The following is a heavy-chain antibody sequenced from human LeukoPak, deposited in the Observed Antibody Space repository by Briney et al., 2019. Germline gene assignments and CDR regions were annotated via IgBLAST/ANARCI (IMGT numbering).Heavy chain of an antibody. Sequence: SVKVSCKASGGTFSSYTISGVRQAPGQGLEWMGRIIPIFGTANYAQKFQGRVTITTDESTSTAYMELSSLRSEDTAVYYCARGDGYNYGDAFDIWGQGTMVTVSS. V-gene: IGHV1-69*05. J-gene: IGHJ3*02. CDR1: GGTFSSYT. CDR2: IIPIFGTA. CDR3: ARGDGYNYGDAFDI. D-gene: IGHD5-24*01.